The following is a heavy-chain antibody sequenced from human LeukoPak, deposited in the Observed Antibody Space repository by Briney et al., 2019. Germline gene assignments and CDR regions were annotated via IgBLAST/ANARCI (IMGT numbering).Heavy chain of an antibody. Sequence: SETLSLTCTVSGGSISSYYWSWIRQPPGKGLEWIGYIYTSGSTNYNPSLKSRVTISVDTSKNQFSLKLSSVTAADTAVYYCARRPLYYGSGSYYLDVWGKGTTVTVSS. V-gene: IGHV4-4*09. CDR2: IYTSGST. J-gene: IGHJ6*03. CDR1: GGSISSYY. CDR3: ARRPLYYGSGSYYLDV. D-gene: IGHD3-10*01.